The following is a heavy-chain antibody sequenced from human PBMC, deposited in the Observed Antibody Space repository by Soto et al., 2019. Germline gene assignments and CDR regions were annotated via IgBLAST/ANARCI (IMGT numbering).Heavy chain of an antibody. CDR1: GGSISSGGYY. J-gene: IGHJ4*02. V-gene: IGHV4-31*03. CDR2: IYYSGST. Sequence: SETLSLTCTVSGGSISSGGYYWSWIRQHPGKGLEWIGYIYYSGSTYYNPSLKSRVTISVDTSKNQFSLKLSSVTAADTAVYYCARTFPSITMVRGVTFDYWGQGTLVTVSS. CDR3: ARTFPSITMVRGVTFDY. D-gene: IGHD3-10*01.